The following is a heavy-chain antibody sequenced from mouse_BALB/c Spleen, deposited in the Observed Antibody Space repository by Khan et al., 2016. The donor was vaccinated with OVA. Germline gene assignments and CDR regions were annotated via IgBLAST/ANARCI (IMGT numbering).Heavy chain of an antibody. CDR2: ISDGGSYT. J-gene: IGHJ3*01. D-gene: IGHD2-14*01. Sequence: EVELVESGGGLVKPGGSLKLSCAASGFTFSDYYMYWVRQTPEKRLEWVATISDGGSYTYYPDSVKGRFTISRDNAKNNLYLQMSSLKSEDTAMYYCARRYFAYWGQGTLVTVSA. CDR3: ARRYFAY. CDR1: GFTFSDYY. V-gene: IGHV5-4*02.